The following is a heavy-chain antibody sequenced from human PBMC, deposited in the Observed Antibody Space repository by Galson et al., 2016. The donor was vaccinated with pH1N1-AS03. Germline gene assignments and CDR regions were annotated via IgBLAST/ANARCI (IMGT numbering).Heavy chain of an antibody. D-gene: IGHD3-3*01. CDR3: ARTAYWSGHEDY. CDR2: IYHTGMT. J-gene: IGHJ4*02. V-gene: IGHV4-59*01. Sequence: SETLSLTCSVSGGSMSGYYWTWIRQPPGKALEWIGYIYHTGMTYYTPSLKSRVAMSVDTSKNHFSLMVTSVTAADTAFYYCARTAYWSGHEDYWGQGVLVTVSS. CDR1: GGSMSGYY.